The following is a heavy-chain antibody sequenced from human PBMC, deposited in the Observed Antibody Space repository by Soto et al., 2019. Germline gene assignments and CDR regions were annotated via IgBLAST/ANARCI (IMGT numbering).Heavy chain of an antibody. CDR1: GYTFTSYG. CDR2: ISAYNGKT. V-gene: IGHV1-18*01. J-gene: IGHJ4*02. Sequence: QVQLVQSGAEVKKPGASVKVSCKASGYTFTSYGISWVRQAPGQGLEWMGWISAYNGKTKYAQKLQGRVTMTTDTSTITAYKDLRSLRSDETAVYYCARDLAVGLVDYWGQGSLVTVSS. D-gene: IGHD6-19*01. CDR3: ARDLAVGLVDY.